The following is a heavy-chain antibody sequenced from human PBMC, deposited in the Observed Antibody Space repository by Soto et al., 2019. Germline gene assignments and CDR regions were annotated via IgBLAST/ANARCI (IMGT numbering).Heavy chain of an antibody. CDR3: ARLLYYDSSGYPVDY. CDR1: GYTFTSNY. Sequence: GASVKVSCKASGYTFTSNYMHWVRQAPGQGPEWMGIVNPSDGYTNYAQKFQGRVTMTRDTSTSTAYMELSSLRSEDTAVYYCARLLYYDSSGYPVDYWGQGTLVTVSS. J-gene: IGHJ4*02. CDR2: VNPSDGYT. D-gene: IGHD3-22*01. V-gene: IGHV1-46*01.